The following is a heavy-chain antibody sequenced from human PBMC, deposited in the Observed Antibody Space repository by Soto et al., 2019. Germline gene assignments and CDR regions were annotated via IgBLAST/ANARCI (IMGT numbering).Heavy chain of an antibody. CDR3: ARGIAAAGTSIDGMDV. Sequence: SLRLSCAASGFTFSSYAMHWVRQAPGKGLEWVAVISYDGSNKYYADSVKGRFTISRDNSKNTLYLQMDSLRAEDTAVYYCARGIAAAGTSIDGMDVWGQGTTVTVSS. CDR1: GFTFSSYA. D-gene: IGHD6-13*01. J-gene: IGHJ6*02. V-gene: IGHV3-30-3*01. CDR2: ISYDGSNK.